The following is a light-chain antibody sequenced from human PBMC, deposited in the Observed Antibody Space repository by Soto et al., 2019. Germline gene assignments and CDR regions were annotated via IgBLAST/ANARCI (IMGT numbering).Light chain of an antibody. CDR2: DAS. CDR3: QQYNNWPPIT. V-gene: IGKV3-15*01. J-gene: IGKJ5*01. Sequence: EVLMTQSPATLSVSPGERATLSCRASQSVSSNLAWYQQKPGQAPRLLIYDASTRATGIPARFSGSGSETEFTLTISSLQSEDFAVYYCQQYNNWPPITFGQGTRLEIK. CDR1: QSVSSN.